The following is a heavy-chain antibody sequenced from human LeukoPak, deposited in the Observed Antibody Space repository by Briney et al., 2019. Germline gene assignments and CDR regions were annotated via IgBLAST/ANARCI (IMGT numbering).Heavy chain of an antibody. CDR1: GFTFSSYS. CDR2: ISSSSSTI. Sequence: GGSLRLPCAASGFTFSSYSMNWVRQAPGKGLEWVSYISSSSSTIYYADSVKGRFTISRDNAKNSLYLQMNSLRAEDTAVYYCARELVYYSSGCYFDYWGQGTLVTVSS. J-gene: IGHJ4*02. D-gene: IGHD6-19*01. CDR3: ARELVYYSSGCYFDY. V-gene: IGHV3-48*04.